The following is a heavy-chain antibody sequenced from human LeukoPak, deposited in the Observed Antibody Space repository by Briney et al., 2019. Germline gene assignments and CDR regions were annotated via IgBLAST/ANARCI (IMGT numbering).Heavy chain of an antibody. CDR3: ARDEALLWFGELLGELFDP. CDR1: GYTFTSYY. Sequence: ASVKVSCKASGYTFTSYYMHWVRQAPGQGLEWMGIINPSGGSTSYAQKFQGRVTMTRDTSTSTVYMELSSLRSDDTAVYYCARDEALLWFGELLGELFDPWGQGTLVTVSS. CDR2: INPSGGST. V-gene: IGHV1-46*01. D-gene: IGHD3-10*01. J-gene: IGHJ5*02.